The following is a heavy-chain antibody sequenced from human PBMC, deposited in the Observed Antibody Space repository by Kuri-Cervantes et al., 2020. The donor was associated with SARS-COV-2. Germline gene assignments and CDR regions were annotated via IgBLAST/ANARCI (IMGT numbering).Heavy chain of an antibody. V-gene: IGHV1-8*01. J-gene: IGHJ6*03. Sequence: AAVKVSCMASGYTFTSFSSDWVRQATGQGLEWVGWIDPNTGDTGYAQQFQGRVTLPRNTSINTAYMELSRLQADDTAVYFCARRYGYYYYYMDVWGQGTTVTVSS. D-gene: IGHD4-17*01. CDR1: GYTFTSFS. CDR3: ARRYGYYYYYMDV. CDR2: IDPNTGDT.